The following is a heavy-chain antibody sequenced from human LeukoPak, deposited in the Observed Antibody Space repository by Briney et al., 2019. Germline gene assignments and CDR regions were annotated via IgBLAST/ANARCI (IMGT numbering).Heavy chain of an antibody. CDR3: ARRLTHDY. J-gene: IGHJ4*02. Sequence: GGSLRLSCAASGFTFTRHCMHWVRQTPGRGLVWVSRIDNDGSSSTYADSVKGRFTISRDSAKYTVYLQMTSLRDEDTAVYYCARRLTHDYWGQGTLVTVSS. CDR2: IDNDGSSS. D-gene: IGHD1-14*01. CDR1: GFTFTRHC. V-gene: IGHV3-74*03.